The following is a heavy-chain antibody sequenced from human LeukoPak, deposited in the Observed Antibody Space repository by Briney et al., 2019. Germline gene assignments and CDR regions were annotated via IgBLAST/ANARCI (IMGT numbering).Heavy chain of an antibody. J-gene: IGHJ4*02. CDR3: ARDVWFGGSYYFDY. D-gene: IGHD1-26*01. CDR2: IYTSGST. Sequence: SETLSLTCTVSGGSISSYYWSWIRQPAGKGLEWIGRIYTSGSTNYNPSLKSRVTMSVDTSKNQFSLKLSSVTAADTAVYYCARDVWFGGSYYFDYWGQGTLATVSS. CDR1: GGSISSYY. V-gene: IGHV4-4*07.